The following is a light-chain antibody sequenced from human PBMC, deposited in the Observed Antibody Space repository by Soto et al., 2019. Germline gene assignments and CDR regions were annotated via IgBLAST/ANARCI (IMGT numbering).Light chain of an antibody. CDR2: KES. Sequence: DIQMTQSPSNLSASVGDRVTITCRASQSISSWLAWYQQKPGKGPKLLIYKESSLESGVQSRFSGSGSGPEFPLTISSLQPDDFATYYCQQYNSYSRTFGQGTKVEIK. V-gene: IGKV1-5*03. CDR3: QQYNSYSRT. J-gene: IGKJ1*01. CDR1: QSISSW.